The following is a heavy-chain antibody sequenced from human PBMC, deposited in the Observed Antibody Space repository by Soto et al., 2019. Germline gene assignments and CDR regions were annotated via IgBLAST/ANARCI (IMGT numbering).Heavy chain of an antibody. CDR3: ARRMSSSSPDYYYGMDV. CDR1: GGSISSYY. J-gene: IGHJ6*02. V-gene: IGHV4-59*01. D-gene: IGHD6-6*01. Sequence: SETLSLTCTVSGGSISSYYWSWIRQPPGKGLEWIGYIYYSGSTNYNPSLKSRVTISVDTSKNQFSLKLSSVTAADTAVYYCARRMSSSSPDYYYGMDVWGQGTTVTVSS. CDR2: IYYSGST.